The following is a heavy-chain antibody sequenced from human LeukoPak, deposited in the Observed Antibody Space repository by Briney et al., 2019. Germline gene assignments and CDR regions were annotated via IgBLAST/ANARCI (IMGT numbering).Heavy chain of an antibody. CDR3: ARNTPYYYGSGSLPFDY. J-gene: IGHJ4*02. CDR1: GGSISSGGYY. V-gene: IGHV4-39*07. Sequence: PSQTLSLTCTVSGGSISSGGYYWGWIRQPPGKGLEWIGSIYYSGSTYYNPSLKSRVTISVDTSKNQFSLMLSSVTAADTAVYYCARNTPYYYGSGSLPFDYWGQGTLVTVSS. CDR2: IYYSGST. D-gene: IGHD3-10*01.